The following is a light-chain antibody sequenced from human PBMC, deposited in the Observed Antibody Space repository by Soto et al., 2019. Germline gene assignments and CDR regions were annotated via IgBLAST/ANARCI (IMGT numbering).Light chain of an antibody. V-gene: IGLV2-14*01. CDR2: EVS. CDR1: SSDVGGYNY. J-gene: IGLJ2*01. Sequence: QSVLTQPASVSGSPGQSITISCTGTSSDVGGYNYVSWYQQHPDKAPKLMIYEVSNRPSGVSNRFSGSKSGNTASLTISGLRAEDEADYYCSSYSGSSTPVLFGGGTKLTVL. CDR3: SSYSGSSTPVL.